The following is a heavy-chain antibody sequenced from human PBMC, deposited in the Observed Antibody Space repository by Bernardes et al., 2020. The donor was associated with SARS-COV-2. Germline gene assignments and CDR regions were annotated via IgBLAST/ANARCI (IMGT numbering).Heavy chain of an antibody. Sequence: SETLSLTCTVSGGSITSGSYYWSWIRQHPGKGLEWIGYIYYSGSTYYNPSLESRVHISVDTSKNQFSLKLSSVTAADTAVYYCARAYDWFDPWGQGTLVTVSS. J-gene: IGHJ5*02. D-gene: IGHD4-17*01. CDR3: ARAYDWFDP. CDR1: GGSITSGSYY. V-gene: IGHV4-31*03. CDR2: IYYSGST.